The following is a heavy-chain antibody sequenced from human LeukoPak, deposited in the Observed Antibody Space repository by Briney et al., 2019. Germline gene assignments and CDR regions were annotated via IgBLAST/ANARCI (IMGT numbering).Heavy chain of an antibody. CDR2: IYYSGST. Sequence: PSETLSLTCTVSGGSISSGDYYWSWIRQPPGKGLEWIGYIYYSGSTYYNPSLKSRVTISVDTSKNQFSLKLSSVTAADTAVYYCARVGDNNWFDPWGQGTLVTVSS. D-gene: IGHD1-26*01. V-gene: IGHV4-30-4*01. J-gene: IGHJ5*02. CDR3: ARVGDNNWFDP. CDR1: GGSISSGDYY.